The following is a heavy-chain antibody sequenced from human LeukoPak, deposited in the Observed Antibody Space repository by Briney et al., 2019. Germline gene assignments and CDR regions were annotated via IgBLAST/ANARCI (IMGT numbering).Heavy chain of an antibody. Sequence: SETLSLTCAVSVYSISSGYYWGWIRQPPGKGLEWIGSIYHSGSTYYNPSLKSRVTISVDTSKNQFSLKLSSVTAADTAVYYCARRGKAQDIVVVPAVYYFDYWGQGTLVTVSS. D-gene: IGHD2-2*01. V-gene: IGHV4-38-2*01. CDR1: VYSISSGYY. CDR3: ARRGKAQDIVVVPAVYYFDY. J-gene: IGHJ4*02. CDR2: IYHSGST.